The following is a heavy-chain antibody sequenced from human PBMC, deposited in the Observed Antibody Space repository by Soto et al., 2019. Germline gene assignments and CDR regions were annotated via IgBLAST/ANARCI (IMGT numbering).Heavy chain of an antibody. CDR2: IIPIFGTA. Sequence: SVKVSCKASGGTFSSYAILWVRQAPGQGLEWMGGIIPIFGTANYAQKFQGRVTITADKSTSTAYMELSSLRSEDTAVYYCARGPDYYDSSGYPSFDYWGQGTLVTVSS. V-gene: IGHV1-69*06. CDR3: ARGPDYYDSSGYPSFDY. CDR1: GGTFSSYA. J-gene: IGHJ4*02. D-gene: IGHD3-22*01.